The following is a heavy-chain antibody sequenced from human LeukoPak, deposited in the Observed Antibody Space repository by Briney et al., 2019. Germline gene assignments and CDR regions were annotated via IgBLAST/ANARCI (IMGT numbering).Heavy chain of an antibody. Sequence: SVKVSCKASGGTFSSYAISWVRQAPGQGLEWMGRIVPILGIANYAQKFQGRVTITADKSTSTAYMELSSLRSEDTAVYYCARGPVDDGDYEFFDYWGQGTLVTVSS. CDR3: ARGPVDDGDYEFFDY. D-gene: IGHD4-17*01. V-gene: IGHV1-69*04. CDR2: IVPILGIA. J-gene: IGHJ4*02. CDR1: GGTFSSYA.